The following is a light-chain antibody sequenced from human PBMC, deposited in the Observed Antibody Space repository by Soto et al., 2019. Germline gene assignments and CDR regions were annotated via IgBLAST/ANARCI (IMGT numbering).Light chain of an antibody. CDR2: STS. Sequence: EIVLTQSPGTLSLSPGERATLSCRTSQSVSSSYLAWYQQKPGQPPRLLIYSTSSRATGIPDRFSASGSGTDFTLTITRLEPEDFAVYHCQQYGSSPPYTFGQGTKLEIK. CDR1: QSVSSSY. CDR3: QQYGSSPPYT. V-gene: IGKV3-20*01. J-gene: IGKJ2*01.